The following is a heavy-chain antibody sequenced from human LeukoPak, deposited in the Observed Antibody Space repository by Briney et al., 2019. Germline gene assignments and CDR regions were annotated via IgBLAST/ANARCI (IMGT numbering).Heavy chain of an antibody. CDR3: ARDLGYFDPVGDYYYYGMDV. D-gene: IGHD3-9*01. J-gene: IGHJ6*02. CDR2: IKQDGSEK. V-gene: IGHV3-7*01. CDR1: GFTFSSYW. Sequence: GGSLRLSCAASGFTFSSYWMSWVRQAPGKGLEWVANIKQDGSEKYYVDSVKGRFTISRDNAKNSLYLQMNSLRAEDTAVYYCARDLGYFDPVGDYYYYGMDVWGQGTTVTVSS.